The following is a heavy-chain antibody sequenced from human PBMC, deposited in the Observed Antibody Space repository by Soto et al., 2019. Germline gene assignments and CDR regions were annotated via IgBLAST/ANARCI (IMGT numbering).Heavy chain of an antibody. CDR1: GFIVNNY. J-gene: IGHJ6*02. Sequence: GGSLRLSCAASGFIVNNYMSWVRQAPGKGLEWVSVIYSGGSTYYADSVRGRFAISRDNAKNSLYLQMNSLRGEDTAVYHCARLSRGPWYMGAWGQGTTVTVSS. CDR2: IYSGGST. CDR3: ARLSRGPWYMGA. V-gene: IGHV3-53*01. D-gene: IGHD6-25*01.